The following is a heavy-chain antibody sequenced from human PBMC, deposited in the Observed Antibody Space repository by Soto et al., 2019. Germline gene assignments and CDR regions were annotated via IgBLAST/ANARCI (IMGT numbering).Heavy chain of an antibody. CDR3: AREGPGRGLDV. CDR2: IDGGSVYI. J-gene: IGHJ6*02. V-gene: IGHV3-21*06. D-gene: IGHD3-10*01. Sequence: PGGSLRLSCAASGFTFSSYTMNWVRQAPGKGLEWVSSIDGGSVYIYYADSVKGRFTISRDNAKSSLSLQINSLRVEDTAVYYCAREGPGRGLDVWGQGTTVTVSS. CDR1: GFTFSSYT.